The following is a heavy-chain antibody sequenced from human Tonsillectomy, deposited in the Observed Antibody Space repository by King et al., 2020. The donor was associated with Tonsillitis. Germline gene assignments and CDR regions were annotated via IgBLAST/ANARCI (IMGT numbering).Heavy chain of an antibody. CDR1: GYSFTSYW. CDR3: ARGRYCSSTSCRHFDY. J-gene: IGHJ4*02. CDR2: IYPGDSDT. V-gene: IGHV5-51*01. Sequence: QLVQSGAEVKKPGESLKISCKGSGYSFTSYWIGWVRQMPGKGLEWMGIIYPGDSDTRYSPSFQGQVTISADKSISTAYLQWSSLKASDTAMYYCARGRYCSSTSCRHFDYWGQGTLVTVSP. D-gene: IGHD2-2*01.